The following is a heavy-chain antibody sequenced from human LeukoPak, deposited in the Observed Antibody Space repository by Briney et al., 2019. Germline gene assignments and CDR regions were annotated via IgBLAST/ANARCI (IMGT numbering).Heavy chain of an antibody. V-gene: IGHV4-59*08. CDR3: ASSIVATITSFDY. D-gene: IGHD5-12*01. CDR2: IYSSANT. CDR1: GGSLSPYY. Sequence: SETLSLTCTVSGGSLSPYYWSWIRHPPGKGLEWIGYIYSSANTNYNPSLKGRVTMSVETSKNQFSLTLSSVTAPDTAVYYCASSIVATITSFDYWGQGTLVTVSS. J-gene: IGHJ4*02.